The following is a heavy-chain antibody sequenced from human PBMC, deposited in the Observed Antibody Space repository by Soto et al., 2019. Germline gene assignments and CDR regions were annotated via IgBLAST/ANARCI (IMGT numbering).Heavy chain of an antibody. Sequence: SVKVSCKASGYSFTRSDSHWVRRATGQGLEWMGWMNPNSGNSGYAQKFQGRVSMTRNTSISTAYMELSSLKFEDTAVYYCARDGVVRGVIVFFDQWGQGTLVTVSS. CDR2: MNPNSGNS. CDR3: ARDGVVRGVIVFFDQ. J-gene: IGHJ5*02. D-gene: IGHD3-10*01. CDR1: GYSFTRSD. V-gene: IGHV1-8*01.